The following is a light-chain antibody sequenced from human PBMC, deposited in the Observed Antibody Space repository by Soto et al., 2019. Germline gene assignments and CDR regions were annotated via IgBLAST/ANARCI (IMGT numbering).Light chain of an antibody. CDR3: SSFTSNRIYV. CDR2: GVT. V-gene: IGLV2-14*03. CDR1: HNDIGTYDY. Sequence: QSALTQPTSVSGSPGQSITICCTGNHNDIGTYDYVSWYQQHPGRAPRLLIHGVTTRPSGISGRFSASKSGLTASLTISGLQPADEADYYCSSFTSNRIYVFGPGTKVTVL. J-gene: IGLJ1*01.